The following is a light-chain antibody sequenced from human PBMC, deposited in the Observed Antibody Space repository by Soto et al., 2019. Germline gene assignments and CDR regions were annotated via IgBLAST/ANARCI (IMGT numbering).Light chain of an antibody. V-gene: IGKV3-15*01. CDR3: HQYHNWPRT. J-gene: IGKJ1*01. Sequence: EIVMTQSPATLSVSPGERATLSCRASQSVSSDLAWYQQKPGQTPSLLIYAASTRATGIPARFSGSGSGTEFTLTINSLQSEDFAVYSCHQYHNWPRTFGQGTKVEI. CDR2: AAS. CDR1: QSVSSD.